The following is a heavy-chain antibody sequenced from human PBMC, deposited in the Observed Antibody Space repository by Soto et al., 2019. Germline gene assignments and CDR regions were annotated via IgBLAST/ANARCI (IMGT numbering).Heavy chain of an antibody. CDR3: ARVGGYLELTSAQFDS. CDR1: GFTFSSYA. Sequence: QVQLVESGGGVVQPGRSLRLSCAASGFTFSSYAMHWVRQAPGKGLEWVAVISYDGSNKYYADSVKGRFTISRDNSKNTLYLQMNSLRAEDTAVYYCARVGGYLELTSAQFDSWGQGTLVTVSS. V-gene: IGHV3-30-3*01. J-gene: IGHJ4*02. CDR2: ISYDGSNK. D-gene: IGHD3-3*01.